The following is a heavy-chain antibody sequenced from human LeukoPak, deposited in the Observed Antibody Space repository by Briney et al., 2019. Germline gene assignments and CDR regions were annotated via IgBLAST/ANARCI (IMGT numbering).Heavy chain of an antibody. CDR3: ARDNGSGYYYLLDY. D-gene: IGHD3-22*01. V-gene: IGHV1-2*02. Sequence: ASVKVSCKASGYTFTGYYIQWVRQAPGQGLEWMGWINPNSGGTNYAQKLQGRVTMTRDTSISTAYMELSRLRSDDTAVYYCARDNGSGYYYLLDYWGQGTLVTVSS. CDR2: INPNSGGT. J-gene: IGHJ4*02. CDR1: GYTFTGYY.